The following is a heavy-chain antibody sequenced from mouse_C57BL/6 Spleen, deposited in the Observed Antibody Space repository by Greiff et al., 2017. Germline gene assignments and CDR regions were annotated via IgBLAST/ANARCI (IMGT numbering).Heavy chain of an antibody. CDR2: INPNNGGT. J-gene: IGHJ3*01. D-gene: IGHD1-1*01. V-gene: IGHV1-26*01. CDR3: ANNPPYYYGSSYFAY. Sequence: VQLQQSGPELVKPGASVKISCKASGYTFTDYYMNWVKQSHGKSLEWIGDINPNNGGTSYNQKFKGKATLTVDKSSSTAYMELRSLTSEDSAVYYCANNPPYYYGSSYFAYWGQGTLVTVSA. CDR1: GYTFTDYY.